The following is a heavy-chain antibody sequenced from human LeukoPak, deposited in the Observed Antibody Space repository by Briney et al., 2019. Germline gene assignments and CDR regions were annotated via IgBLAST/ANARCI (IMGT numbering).Heavy chain of an antibody. Sequence: GRSLRLPCAASGFTFSSYAMHWVRQAPGKGLGWVAVISYDGSNKYYADSVKGRFTISRDNSKNTLYLQMNSLRAEDTAVYYCARCGYSNEYYFDYWGQGTLVTVSS. J-gene: IGHJ4*02. D-gene: IGHD4-11*01. CDR2: ISYDGSNK. CDR3: ARCGYSNEYYFDY. V-gene: IGHV3-30-3*01. CDR1: GFTFSSYA.